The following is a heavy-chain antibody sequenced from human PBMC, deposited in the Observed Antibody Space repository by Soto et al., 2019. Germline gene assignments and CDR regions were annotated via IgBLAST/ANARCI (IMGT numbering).Heavy chain of an antibody. CDR3: ARIESIARNWFDP. J-gene: IGHJ5*02. CDR2: IDPVDSNN. D-gene: IGHD6-13*01. CDR1: GYSFTYYL. Sequence: GESLKTSWNCSGYSFTYYLISLVRPMPGKGLEWMGNIDPVDSNNNYGPSFQGHVTFSVDTSISTAYLQWSSLKASDTAMYYCARIESIARNWFDPWGQGTLVTVSS. V-gene: IGHV5-10-1*01.